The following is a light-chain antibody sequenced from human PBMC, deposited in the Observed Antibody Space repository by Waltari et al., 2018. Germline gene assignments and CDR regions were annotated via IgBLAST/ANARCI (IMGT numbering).Light chain of an antibody. Sequence: QAVVTKEPSLTVSPGGTVTLTCGSSTGAVTSGLYPYWFQRKPGQAPRTLIYDTSNKHSRTPARFSGSLRGGKAALTLSGAQPEDEAEYYCWRSYSGARVVFGGGTKLTVL. V-gene: IGLV7-46*01. CDR2: DTS. CDR3: WRSYSGARVV. CDR1: TGAVTSGLY. J-gene: IGLJ2*01.